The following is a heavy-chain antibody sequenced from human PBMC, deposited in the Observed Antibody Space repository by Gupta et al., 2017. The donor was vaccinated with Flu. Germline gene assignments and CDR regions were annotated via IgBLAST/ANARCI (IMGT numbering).Heavy chain of an antibody. V-gene: IGHV1-69*06. CDR3: ARHAYGDFRRYYYYASDV. Sequence: QVQLVQSGAEVKKPGSSVKVSCKASGGTFSNFALTWVRQAPGQGPEWMGGIVPMFGKPNDSQKFQGRVKTNADKATSKAYMELSSLRYDDTAVYYCARHAYGDFRRYYYYASDVWGQGTSVTVXS. CDR1: GGTFSNFA. D-gene: IGHD4-17*01. CDR2: IVPMFGKP. J-gene: IGHJ6*02.